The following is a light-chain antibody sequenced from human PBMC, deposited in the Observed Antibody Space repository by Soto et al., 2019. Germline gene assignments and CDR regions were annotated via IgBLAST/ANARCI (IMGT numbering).Light chain of an antibody. Sequence: QSVLTQPPSVSGAPGQRVTISCTGSSSNIGGGYDVHWYQQLPGTAPKLLIYGNSNRPSGVPDRFSGSKSGTSASLAITGLQAEDAADYYCQSYDSSLSALFGGGTKLTVL. CDR1: SSNIGGGYD. CDR2: GNS. V-gene: IGLV1-40*01. CDR3: QSYDSSLSAL. J-gene: IGLJ3*02.